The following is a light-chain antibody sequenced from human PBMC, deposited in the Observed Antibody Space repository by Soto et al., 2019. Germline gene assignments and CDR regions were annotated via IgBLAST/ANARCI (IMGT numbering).Light chain of an antibody. CDR1: QSVSNY. CDR3: QSLFT. Sequence: EIVLTQSPATLSLSPGERATLSCRASQSVSNYLAWYQQKPGQAPMLLIYDVTNRATGIPARFSGSGSGTDFTLTISSLEPEDFAVYYCQSLFTFGPGTKVDIK. J-gene: IGKJ3*01. CDR2: DVT. V-gene: IGKV3-11*01.